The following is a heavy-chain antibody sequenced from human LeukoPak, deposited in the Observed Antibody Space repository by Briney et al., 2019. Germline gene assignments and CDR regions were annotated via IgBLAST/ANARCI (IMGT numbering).Heavy chain of an antibody. CDR1: GGSISSYY. Sequence: PSQTLSLTCNVSGGSISSYYWSWIRQSPGKGLEWIGYIYYSGTTNYNPSLKSRVTISVDTSKNQFSLKLSSVTAADTAVYYCARGKTYDDFWGQGTLVTVSS. V-gene: IGHV4-59*01. J-gene: IGHJ4*02. D-gene: IGHD3-16*01. CDR3: ARGKTYDDF. CDR2: IYYSGTT.